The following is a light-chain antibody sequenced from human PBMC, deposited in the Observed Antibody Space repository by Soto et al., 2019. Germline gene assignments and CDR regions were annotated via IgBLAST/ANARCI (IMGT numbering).Light chain of an antibody. Sequence: QSALTQPASVSGSPEQSITISCTETSSDVGGYNYVSWYQQHPGKAPKLMIYEVINRPSGVSNRFSGSKSGNTASLTISGLQAEDEADYYCSSYTSSSTRVFGGGTKLTVL. CDR2: EVI. J-gene: IGLJ3*02. CDR1: SSDVGGYNY. V-gene: IGLV2-14*01. CDR3: SSYTSSSTRV.